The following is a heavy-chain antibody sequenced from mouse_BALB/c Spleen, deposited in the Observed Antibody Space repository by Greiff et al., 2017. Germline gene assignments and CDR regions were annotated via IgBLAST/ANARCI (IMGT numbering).Heavy chain of an antibody. CDR3: ARDQHYYGSRGFAY. CDR1: GYSITSGYY. Sequence: ESGPGLVKPSQSLSLTCSVTGYSITSGYYWNWIRQFPGNKLEWMGYISYDGSNNYNPSLKNRISITRDTSKNQFFLKLNSVTTEDTATYYCARDQHYYGSRGFAYWGQGTLVTVSA. V-gene: IGHV3-6*02. D-gene: IGHD1-1*01. J-gene: IGHJ3*01. CDR2: ISYDGSN.